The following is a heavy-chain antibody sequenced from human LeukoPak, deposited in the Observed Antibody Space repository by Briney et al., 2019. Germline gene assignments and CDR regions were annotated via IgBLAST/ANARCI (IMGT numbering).Heavy chain of an antibody. V-gene: IGHV3-23*01. Sequence: GGSLRLSCAASGFTFSDYAMSWVRQAPGKGLEWVSTIDKNVGVTFYTDSVKGRVTISRDNSKNTLYLQMNSLRAEDTAVYYALSGFGWGQGTLVTVSS. CDR2: IDKNVGVT. J-gene: IGHJ4*02. CDR1: GFTFSDYA. CDR3: LSGFG. D-gene: IGHD3-3*01.